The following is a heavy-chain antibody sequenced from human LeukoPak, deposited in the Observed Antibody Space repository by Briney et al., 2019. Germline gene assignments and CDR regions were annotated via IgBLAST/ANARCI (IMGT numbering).Heavy chain of an antibody. CDR2: ISGSGGST. CDR3: AKVVYDSSGYYFYY. J-gene: IGHJ4*02. D-gene: IGHD3-22*01. V-gene: IGHV3-23*01. CDR1: GFTFSSYA. Sequence: PGGSLRLSCAASGFTFSSYAMSWVRQAPGKGLKWVSAISGSGGSTYYADSVKGRFTISRDNSKNTLYLQMNSLRAEDTAVYYCAKVVYDSSGYYFYYWGQGTLVTVSS.